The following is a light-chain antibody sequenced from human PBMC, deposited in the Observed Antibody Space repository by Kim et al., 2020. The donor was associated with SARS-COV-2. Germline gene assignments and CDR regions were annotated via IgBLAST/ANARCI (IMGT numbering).Light chain of an antibody. CDR2: WAS. CDR1: QSVLYSSNNKNY. CDR3: QQYYSSPLT. V-gene: IGKV4-1*01. Sequence: ATINCKSSQSVLYSSNNKNYLAWYQQKPGQPPKLLIYWASTRESGVPDRFSGSGSGTDFTLTISSLQAEDVAMYYCQQYYSSPLTFGPGTKVDIK. J-gene: IGKJ3*01.